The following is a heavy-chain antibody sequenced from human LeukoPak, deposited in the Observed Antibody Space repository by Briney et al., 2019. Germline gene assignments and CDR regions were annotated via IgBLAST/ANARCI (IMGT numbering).Heavy chain of an antibody. CDR1: GFTFSSYA. CDR3: AKSSGYYYHYFDY. CDR2: INDSGGST. V-gene: IGHV3-23*01. Sequence: GGSLRLSCAASGFTFSSYAMSWVRQAPGKGLEWVSAINDSGGSTYYADSVKGRFTISRDNSKNTLYLQMNSLRAEDTAVCYCAKSSGYYYHYFDYWGQGTLVTVSS. D-gene: IGHD3-22*01. J-gene: IGHJ4*02.